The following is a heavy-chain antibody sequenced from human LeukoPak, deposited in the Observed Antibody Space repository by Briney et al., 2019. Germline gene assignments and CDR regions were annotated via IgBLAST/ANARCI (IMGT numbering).Heavy chain of an antibody. J-gene: IGHJ4*02. CDR1: GGSIMSYY. CDR3: ARAPGSGSSSDY. V-gene: IGHV4-59*01. D-gene: IGHD3-10*01. Sequence: SETLSLTCTVSGGSIMSYYWSWIRQPPGKGLEWIGYIYYSGSTNYNPSLKSRVTISVDTSKNQFSLKLRSVTVADTAVYYCARAPGSGSSSDYWGQGTLVTVSS. CDR2: IYYSGST.